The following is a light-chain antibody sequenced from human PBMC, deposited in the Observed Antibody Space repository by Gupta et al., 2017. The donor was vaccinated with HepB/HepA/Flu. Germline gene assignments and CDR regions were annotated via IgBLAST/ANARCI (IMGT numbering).Light chain of an antibody. CDR3: SSNTSSSTLVV. Sequence: SALTQPASVSGSSGQSIPISCTATSSDVGGYNYVSWYQQHPGKAPKLMIYDGSNRPAGDANRFSGAKSGNTASVTISGHQAEDEADYYCSSNTSSSTLVVFGGGTKLTVL. CDR1: SSDVGGYNY. J-gene: IGLJ2*01. V-gene: IGLV2-14*01. CDR2: DGS.